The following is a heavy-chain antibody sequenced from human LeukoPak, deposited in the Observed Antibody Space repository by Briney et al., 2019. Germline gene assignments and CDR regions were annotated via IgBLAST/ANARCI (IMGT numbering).Heavy chain of an antibody. CDR1: GFTFSNYW. Sequence: PGGSLRLSCVGSGFTFSNYWMNWVRQAPGKGLEWVANIKGSDKGHVDSVKGRFSVSRDDARNSLYLQMDSLGAEDTAVYYCARDVVWNYDLWGQGTVVRVSS. CDR2: IKGSDK. J-gene: IGHJ4*02. CDR3: ARDVVWNYDL. V-gene: IGHV3-7*01. D-gene: IGHD1-7*01.